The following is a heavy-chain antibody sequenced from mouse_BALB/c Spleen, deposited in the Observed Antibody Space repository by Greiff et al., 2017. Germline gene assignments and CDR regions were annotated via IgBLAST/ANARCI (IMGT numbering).Heavy chain of an antibody. V-gene: IGHV5-6-4*01. CDR2: ISSGGSYT. CDR1: GFTFSSYT. CDR3: TSYYGSSYYWYFDV. J-gene: IGHJ1*01. Sequence: EVKLMESGGGLVKPGGSLKLSCAASGFTFSSYTMSWVRQTPEKRLEWVATISSGGSYTYYPDSVKGRFTISRDNAKNTLYLQMSSLKSEDTAMYYCTSYYGSSYYWYFDVWGAGTTVTVSS. D-gene: IGHD1-1*01.